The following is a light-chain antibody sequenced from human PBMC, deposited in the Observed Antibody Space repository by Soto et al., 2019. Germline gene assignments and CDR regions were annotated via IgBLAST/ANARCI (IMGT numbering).Light chain of an antibody. Sequence: DIQMTQSPSSLSASVGDRFTISCRTSQTVDNYLNWYQQKPGKAPQLLISAASTLQSGVPSRFSGSGSGTDFTLTISSLQPEDSATYYCHQTYNTLYTFGQGTKVDI. V-gene: IGKV1-39*01. CDR3: HQTYNTLYT. CDR2: AAS. CDR1: QTVDNY. J-gene: IGKJ2*01.